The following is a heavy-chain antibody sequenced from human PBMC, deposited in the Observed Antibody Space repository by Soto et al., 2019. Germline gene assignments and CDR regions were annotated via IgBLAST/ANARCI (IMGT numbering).Heavy chain of an antibody. Sequence: SETLSLTCAVYCGSFSGYYWSWLRQPPGKGLERIGEINHSGSTNYNPSLKIRVTISVDTSKSQFSLKLSSVTAADTAVYYCARGCAIFGVVICHSYDGMDVWGQGTTVS. V-gene: IGHV4-34*01. J-gene: IGHJ6*02. D-gene: IGHD3-3*01. CDR2: INHSGST. CDR1: CGSFSGYY. CDR3: ARGCAIFGVVICHSYDGMDV.